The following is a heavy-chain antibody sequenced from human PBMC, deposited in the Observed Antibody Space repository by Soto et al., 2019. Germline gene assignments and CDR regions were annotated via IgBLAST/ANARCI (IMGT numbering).Heavy chain of an antibody. CDR3: ARELPGS. V-gene: IGHV4-4*02. CDR1: GASISSINW. Sequence: SETLSLTCAVSGASISSINWWSWVRQAPGKGPEWIGEIHHGGSTNYNPSLKSRVTISVDTSKNQFSLKLSSVTAADTAVYYWARELPGSGGQGTLV. J-gene: IGHJ4*02. D-gene: IGHD1-26*01. CDR2: IHHGGST.